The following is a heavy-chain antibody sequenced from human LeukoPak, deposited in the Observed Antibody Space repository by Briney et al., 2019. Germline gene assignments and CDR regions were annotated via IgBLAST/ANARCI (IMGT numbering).Heavy chain of an antibody. CDR2: ISSSGSTI. Sequence: TGGSLRLSCAASGFTFSDYYMSWIRQAPGKGLEWASYISSSGSTIYYADSVKGRFTISRDNAKNSLYLQMNSLRAEDTAVYYCARGITMVRGVPDKTDDYWGQGTLVTVSS. D-gene: IGHD3-10*01. CDR1: GFTFSDYY. V-gene: IGHV3-11*01. J-gene: IGHJ4*02. CDR3: ARGITMVRGVPDKTDDY.